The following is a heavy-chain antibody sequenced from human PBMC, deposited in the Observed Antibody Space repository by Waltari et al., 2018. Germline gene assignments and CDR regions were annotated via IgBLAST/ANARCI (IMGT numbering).Heavy chain of an antibody. Sequence: QLQLQESGPGLVKPSETLSLTCTVSGGSISSSSYYWGWIRQPPGKGLEWIGSIYYSGSTYYHPSLKSRVTISVDTSKNQFSLKLSSVTAADTAVYYCARQAITIFGVVSNWFDPWGQGTLVTVSS. V-gene: IGHV4-39*01. CDR1: GGSISSSSYY. CDR3: ARQAITIFGVVSNWFDP. D-gene: IGHD3-3*01. J-gene: IGHJ5*02. CDR2: IYYSGST.